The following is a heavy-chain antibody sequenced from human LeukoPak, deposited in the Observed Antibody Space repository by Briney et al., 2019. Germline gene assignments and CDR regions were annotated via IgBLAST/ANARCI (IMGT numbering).Heavy chain of an antibody. CDR3: ARGAGGGSGSYFSGY. CDR1: GGSFSGYY. J-gene: IGHJ4*02. Sequence: PSETLSLTCAVYGGSFSGYYWSWIRQRPGKGLEGIGEINHSGSTNYNPSLKSRVTISVDTSKNQFSLKLSSVTAADTAVYYCARGAGGGSGSYFSGYWGQGTLVTVSS. V-gene: IGHV4-34*01. CDR2: INHSGST. D-gene: IGHD3-10*01.